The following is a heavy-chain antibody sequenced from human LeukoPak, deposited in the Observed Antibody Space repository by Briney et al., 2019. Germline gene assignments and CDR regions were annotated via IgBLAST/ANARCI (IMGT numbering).Heavy chain of an antibody. CDR3: ARDSKGDYDFWSGYPPATYYYYYGMDV. V-gene: IGHV1-2*02. CDR1: GYTFTGYY. J-gene: IGHJ6*02. Sequence: ASVKVSCKASGYTFTGYYMHWVRQAPRQGLEWMGWINPNSGGTNYAQKFQGRVTMTRDTSISTAYMELSRLRSDDTAVYYCARDSKGDYDFWSGYPPATYYYYYGMDVWGQGTTVTVSS. CDR2: INPNSGGT. D-gene: IGHD3-3*01.